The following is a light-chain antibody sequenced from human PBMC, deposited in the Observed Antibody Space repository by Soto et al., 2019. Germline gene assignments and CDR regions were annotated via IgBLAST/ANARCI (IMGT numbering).Light chain of an antibody. CDR1: QSVSSN. CDR3: QQSDNWPPVT. V-gene: IGKV3-15*01. Sequence: EIVMTQSPATLSVSPGERATLSCKASQSVSSNLAWYQQKPGQAPRLLIYGASTRATGIPARFSGSGSGTEFTLTNNGLQSEDFAVYYCQQSDNWPPVTFGQGTKVEIK. J-gene: IGKJ1*01. CDR2: GAS.